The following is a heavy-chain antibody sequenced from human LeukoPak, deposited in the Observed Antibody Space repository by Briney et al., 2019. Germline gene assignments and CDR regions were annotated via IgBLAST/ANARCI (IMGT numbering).Heavy chain of an antibody. CDR2: IKQDGSEK. Sequence: GGSLRLSCAASGLTLSICWMSWVRQAPGKGLEWVANIKQDGSEKYYVDSVRGRFTISRDNAKNSLYLQMNNLRAEDTAVYYCARSGSGYFDYWGQGTLVTVSS. V-gene: IGHV3-7*03. CDR3: ARSGSGYFDY. J-gene: IGHJ4*02. CDR1: GLTLSICW.